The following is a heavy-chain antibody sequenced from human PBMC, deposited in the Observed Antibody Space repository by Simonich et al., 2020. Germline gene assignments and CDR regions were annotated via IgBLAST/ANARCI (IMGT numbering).Heavy chain of an antibody. V-gene: IGHV3-7*01. Sequence: EVQLVESGGGLVQPGGSLRLSCAASGFTFSSYWMSWVRQAPRKGLEGVANIKQDGSEKYSVDFVKGRFTISRDNAKNSLYLQMNRLRAEDTAVYYCACLGTGDAFDIWGQGTMVTVSS. CDR2: IKQDGSEK. CDR3: ACLGTGDAFDI. J-gene: IGHJ3*02. D-gene: IGHD3-9*01. CDR1: GFTFSSYW.